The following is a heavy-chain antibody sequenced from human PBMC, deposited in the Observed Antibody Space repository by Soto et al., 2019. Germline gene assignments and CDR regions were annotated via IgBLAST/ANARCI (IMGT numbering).Heavy chain of an antibody. CDR1: GFTFSSYS. Sequence: GGSLRLSCAASGFTFSSYSMNWVRQAPGKGLEWVSYISSSSSTIYYADSVKGRFTISSDNAKNSLYLQMNSLRDEDTAVYYCARSYYGSGPFYFDYWGQGTLVTVSS. CDR3: ARSYYGSGPFYFDY. V-gene: IGHV3-48*02. D-gene: IGHD3-10*01. J-gene: IGHJ4*02. CDR2: ISSSSSTI.